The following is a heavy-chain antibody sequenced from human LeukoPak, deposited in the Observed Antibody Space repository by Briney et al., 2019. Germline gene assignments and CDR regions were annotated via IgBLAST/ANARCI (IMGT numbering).Heavy chain of an antibody. CDR3: ASYSTSSGDAFDI. CDR1: GYTFSDQY. V-gene: IGHV1-2*06. D-gene: IGHD6-6*01. CDR2: INPNSGDT. J-gene: IGHJ3*02. Sequence: APVKVSCKASGYTFSDQYIHWVRQSPGQGLEWMGRINPNSGDTDYAQKFQGRVTMTRDTSISTAYIELTSLGSDDTAVYYCASYSTSSGDAFDIWGQGTLVTVSS.